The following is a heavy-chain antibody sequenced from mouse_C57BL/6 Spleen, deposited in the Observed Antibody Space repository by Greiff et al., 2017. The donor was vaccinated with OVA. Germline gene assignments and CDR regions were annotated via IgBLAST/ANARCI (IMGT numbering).Heavy chain of an antibody. J-gene: IGHJ2*01. V-gene: IGHV5-4*01. D-gene: IGHD4-1*01. CDR2: ISDGGSYT. Sequence: EVQGVESGGGLVKPGGSLKLSCAASGFTFSSYAMSWVRQTPEKRLEWVATISDGGSYTYYPDNVKGRFTISRDNAKNNLYLQMSHLKSEDTAMYYGAREGELGPYFDYWGQGTTLTVSS. CDR3: AREGELGPYFDY. CDR1: GFTFSSYA.